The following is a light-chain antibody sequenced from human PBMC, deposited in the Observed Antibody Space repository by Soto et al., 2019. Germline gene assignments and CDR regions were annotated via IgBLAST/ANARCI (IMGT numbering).Light chain of an antibody. Sequence: EIVLTQSPGTLSLSPGERATLSCGASQSVSSNYLAWCQQKPGQAPRLLIYGASSRATGIPDRFSGSGSGTDFTLTISRLEPEDFAVYYCQQYGDTPWTFGQGTKVEIK. V-gene: IGKV3-20*01. CDR2: GAS. CDR3: QQYGDTPWT. CDR1: QSVSSNY. J-gene: IGKJ1*01.